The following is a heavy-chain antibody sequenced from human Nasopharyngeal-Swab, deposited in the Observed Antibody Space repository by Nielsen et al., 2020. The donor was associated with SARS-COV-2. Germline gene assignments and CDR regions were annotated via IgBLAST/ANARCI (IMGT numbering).Heavy chain of an antibody. CDR2: IKQDGSEK. J-gene: IGHJ4*02. V-gene: IGHV3-7*01. CDR1: GFTFSSYW. CDR3: ARDPWYYYDSSGYSHFDY. D-gene: IGHD3-22*01. Sequence: GESLKISCAASGFTFSSYWMSWVRQAPGKGLEWVANIKQDGSEKYYVDSVKGRFTISRDNAKNSLYLQMNSLRAEDTAVYYCARDPWYYYDSSGYSHFDYWGQGTLVTVSS.